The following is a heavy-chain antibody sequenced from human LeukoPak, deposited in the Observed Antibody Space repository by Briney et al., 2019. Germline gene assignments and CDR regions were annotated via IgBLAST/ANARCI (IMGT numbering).Heavy chain of an antibody. V-gene: IGHV4-34*01. J-gene: IGHJ5*02. D-gene: IGHD2-8*01. Sequence: SETLSLTCCVYGGSFSGFYWNWIRQPPGKGLEWIGEINHSGSTHYSPSLKSRLSISVDPSKNQFSLKLSSVTAADTAVYYCARGGGYCTNNVCPPWFDPWGQGALVTVSS. CDR2: INHSGST. CDR1: GGSFSGFY. CDR3: ARGGGYCTNNVCPPWFDP.